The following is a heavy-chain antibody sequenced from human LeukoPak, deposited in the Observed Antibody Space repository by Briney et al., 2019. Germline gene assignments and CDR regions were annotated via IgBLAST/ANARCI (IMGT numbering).Heavy chain of an antibody. V-gene: IGHV3-15*01. CDR3: ATEYYGAYNY. J-gene: IGHJ4*02. CDR2: IKSNSAGGTT. Sequence: PGGSLRLSCAASGFTFSSYAMSWVRQAPGKGLEWVGRIKSNSAGGTTDYAAPVKGRFTISRDDSKNTLYLQMNSLKTEDAAVYFCATEYYGAYNYWGQGTLVTVSS. D-gene: IGHD4-17*01. CDR1: GFTFSSYA.